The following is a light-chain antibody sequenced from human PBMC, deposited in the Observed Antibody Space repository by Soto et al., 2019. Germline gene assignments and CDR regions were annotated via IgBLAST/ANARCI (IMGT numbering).Light chain of an antibody. V-gene: IGLV2-14*01. Sequence: QSVLTQPASVSGSPGQSITISCTGSGRDIGAYDYVSWYQQHPGKAPKLLIYGVNNRPSGVSYRFSASKSAFTAPLTISGLQAEDEAHYYCSSYTTSYFYVFGPGTKVTVL. J-gene: IGLJ1*01. CDR2: GVN. CDR3: SSYTTSYFYV. CDR1: GRDIGAYDY.